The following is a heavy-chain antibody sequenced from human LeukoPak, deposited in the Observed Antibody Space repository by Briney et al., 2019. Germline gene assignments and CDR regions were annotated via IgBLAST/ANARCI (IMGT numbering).Heavy chain of an antibody. V-gene: IGHV1-69*13. CDR3: AKWGQYQLPPTY. CDR2: IIPILGTA. J-gene: IGHJ4*02. Sequence: SVKVSCKASGGTFSSYAISWVRQAPGQGLEWMGGIIPILGTANYAQKFQGRVTITADESTSTAYMELSSLRSEDTAVYYCAKWGQYQLPPTYWGQGTLVTVSS. CDR1: GGTFSSYA. D-gene: IGHD2-2*01.